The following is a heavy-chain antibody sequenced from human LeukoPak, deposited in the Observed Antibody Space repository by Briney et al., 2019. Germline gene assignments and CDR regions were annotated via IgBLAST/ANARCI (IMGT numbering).Heavy chain of an antibody. D-gene: IGHD3-10*02. CDR1: GYTFPTYY. CDR3: TRVSGDLIYDAFDV. Sequence: GASVKVSCKTSGYTFPTYYVHWVRQAPGQGLEWMGWINPKNGGTKYARKFQDRVTMTRDTSISTAYMELSGLTSGDTGVYYCTRVSGDLIYDAFDVWGQGTLVTVSS. V-gene: IGHV1-2*02. J-gene: IGHJ3*01. CDR2: INPKNGGT.